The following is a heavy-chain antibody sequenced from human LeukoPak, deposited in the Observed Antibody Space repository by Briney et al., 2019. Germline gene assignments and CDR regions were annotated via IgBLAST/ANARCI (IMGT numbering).Heavy chain of an antibody. CDR3: ASPSRGAAAGDFQH. J-gene: IGHJ1*01. CDR2: IYHSGST. Sequence: PSETLSLTCTVSGGSISSGGYYWSWIRQPPGKGLEWIGYIYHSGSTYYNPSLKSRVTISVDRSKNQFSLKLSSVTAADTAVYYCASPSRGAAAGDFQHWGQGTLVTVSS. D-gene: IGHD6-13*01. V-gene: IGHV4-30-2*01. CDR1: GGSISSGGYY.